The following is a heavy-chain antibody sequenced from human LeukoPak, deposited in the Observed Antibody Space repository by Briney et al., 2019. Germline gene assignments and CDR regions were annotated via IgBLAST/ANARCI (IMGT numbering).Heavy chain of an antibody. CDR2: IIPIFGTA. V-gene: IGHV1-69*05. D-gene: IGHD5-18*01. Sequence: SVKVSCKASGGTFSSYAISWVRQAPGQGLEWMGGIIPIFGTANYAQKFQGRVTMTRDTSTSTVYMELSSLRSEDTAVYYCARDRGNSYGYLQNYYYYMDVWGKGTTVTVSS. J-gene: IGHJ6*03. CDR3: ARDRGNSYGYLQNYYYYMDV. CDR1: GGTFSSYA.